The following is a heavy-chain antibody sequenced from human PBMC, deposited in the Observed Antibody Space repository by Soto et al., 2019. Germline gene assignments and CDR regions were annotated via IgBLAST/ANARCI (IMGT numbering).Heavy chain of an antibody. D-gene: IGHD3-3*01. CDR3: ARQRFLEWLRWFDH. J-gene: IGHJ5*02. Sequence: SETLSLTCTVSGGSISSYYWSWIRQPPGKGLEWIGYIYYSGSTNYNPSLKSRVTISVDTSKNQFSLKLSSVTAADTAVYYCARQRFLEWLRWFDHWGQGTLVTVSS. CDR1: GGSISSYY. CDR2: IYYSGST. V-gene: IGHV4-59*08.